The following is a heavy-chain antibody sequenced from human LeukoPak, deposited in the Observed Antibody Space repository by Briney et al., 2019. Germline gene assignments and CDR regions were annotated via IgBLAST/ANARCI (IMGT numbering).Heavy chain of an antibody. CDR2: IKQDGSEK. J-gene: IGHJ4*02. V-gene: IGHV3-7*03. D-gene: IGHD4-23*01. Sequence: GGSLRLSCAASGFTFSSYWMSWVRQAPGKGLEWVANIKQDGSEKYYVDSVKGRFTISRDNAKNSLYLQMNSLRAEDTAVYYCARDPTTSGNSAVLPDYWGQGTLVTVSS. CDR3: ARDPTTSGNSAVLPDY. CDR1: GFTFSSYW.